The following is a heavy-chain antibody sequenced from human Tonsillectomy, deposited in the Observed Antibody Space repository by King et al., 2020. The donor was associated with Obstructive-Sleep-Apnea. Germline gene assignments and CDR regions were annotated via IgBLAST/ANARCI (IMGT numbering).Heavy chain of an antibody. Sequence: VQLVESGGALVQPGGSLRLSCATSGFTFSSYWMTWVRQAPGKGLERVANIKQDGSEKYYADSVKGRFIISRDNAQNSLYLQMDSLGAGDTAVYYCARVLLWFGELTYWGQGTLVTVSS. CDR3: ARVLLWFGELTY. D-gene: IGHD3-10*01. J-gene: IGHJ4*02. CDR1: GFTFSSYW. CDR2: IKQDGSEK. V-gene: IGHV3-7*01.